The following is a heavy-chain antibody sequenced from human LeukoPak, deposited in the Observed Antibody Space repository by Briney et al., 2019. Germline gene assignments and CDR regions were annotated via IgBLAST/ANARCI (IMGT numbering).Heavy chain of an antibody. CDR1: GFAFNEYS. J-gene: IGHJ4*02. V-gene: IGHV3-30*03. Sequence: GGSLRLSCAASGFAFNEYSLHWVRQSSGKGLEWLALISENGINSHYADSVKGRFTISRDNSKNTLYLQMNSLRAEDTAVYYCARGCSGGSCYFGDFDYWGQGTLVTVSS. CDR2: ISENGINS. CDR3: ARGCSGGSCYFGDFDY. D-gene: IGHD2-15*01.